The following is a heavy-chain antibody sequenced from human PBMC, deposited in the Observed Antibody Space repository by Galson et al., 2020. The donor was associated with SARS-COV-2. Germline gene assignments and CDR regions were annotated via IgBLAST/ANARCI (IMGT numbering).Heavy chain of an antibody. V-gene: IGHV4-4*02. CDR2: VYYTGST. J-gene: IGHJ4*02. CDR1: GGAIDTNNY. CDR3: ARGSTTGFDS. Sequence: SETLSLNCAVSGGAIDTNNYWAWVRQSPGMGLEWIGEVYYTGSTSYKSSLEGRITISVDRSRDQFSLTLTSVTAADTALYYCARGSTTGFDSWSQGAPGTVSS.